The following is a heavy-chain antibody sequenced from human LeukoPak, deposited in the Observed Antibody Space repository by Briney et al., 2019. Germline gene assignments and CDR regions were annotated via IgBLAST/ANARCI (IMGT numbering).Heavy chain of an antibody. Sequence: GGSLRLSCAASGFTVSFNYMSWVRQAPGKGLEWISVIYSGGSTYYADSVKGRFTIPRDDSKNTLYLRMNSLRAEDTAIYYCARAQWRTYSYYYMDVWGKGTTVTVSS. D-gene: IGHD6-19*01. CDR2: IYSGGST. V-gene: IGHV3-53*01. J-gene: IGHJ6*03. CDR1: GFTVSFNY. CDR3: ARAQWRTYSYYYMDV.